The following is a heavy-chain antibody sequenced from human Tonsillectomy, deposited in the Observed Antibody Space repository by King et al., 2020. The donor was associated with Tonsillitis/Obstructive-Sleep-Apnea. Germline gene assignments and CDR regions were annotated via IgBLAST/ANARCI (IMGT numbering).Heavy chain of an antibody. J-gene: IGHJ3*02. D-gene: IGHD6-19*01. V-gene: IGHV4-59*01. CDR1: GGSISSYY. Sequence: VQLQESGPGLVKPSETLSLTCTVSGGSISSYYWSWIRQPPGKGLEWIGYIYYSGSTNYNPSLKSRVTISVDTSKNQFSLKLSSVTAADTAVYYCARDDSGWRGNAFDIWGQGTKVTVSS. CDR3: ARDDSGWRGNAFDI. CDR2: IYYSGST.